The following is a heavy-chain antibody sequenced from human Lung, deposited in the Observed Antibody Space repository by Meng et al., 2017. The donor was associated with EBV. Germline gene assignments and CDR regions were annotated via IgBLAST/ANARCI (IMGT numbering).Heavy chain of an antibody. CDR3: AREYSSSSGLPGP. V-gene: IGHV4-30-4*08. D-gene: IGHD6-6*01. CDR1: GGSIRFGDYY. CDR2: IYDSGST. Sequence: QVTLKQGGAGLLKPSETLSLTCPVSGGSIRFGDYYWSWIRQPPGKGLEWIGYIYDSGSTSYNPSLMSRVTISVDTSRNQFSLKLTSVTAADTAVYYCAREYSSSSGLPGPWGQGTLVTVSS. J-gene: IGHJ5*02.